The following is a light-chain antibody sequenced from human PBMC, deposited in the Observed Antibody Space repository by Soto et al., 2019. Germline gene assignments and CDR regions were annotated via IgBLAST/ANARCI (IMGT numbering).Light chain of an antibody. Sequence: DIQMTQSPSTLPASVRDRVTITCRASQSISSWLAWYQQKPGKAPKLLIYKASSLESGVPSRFSGSGSGTEFTLTISSLQPDDFATYYCQQYNSYWITFGQGTRLEIK. CDR3: QQYNSYWIT. J-gene: IGKJ5*01. CDR1: QSISSW. V-gene: IGKV1-5*03. CDR2: KAS.